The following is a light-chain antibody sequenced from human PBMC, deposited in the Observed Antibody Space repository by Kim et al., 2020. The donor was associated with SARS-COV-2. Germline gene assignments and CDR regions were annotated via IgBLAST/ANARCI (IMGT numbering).Light chain of an antibody. J-gene: IGLJ2*01. V-gene: IGLV3-19*01. Sequence: SELTQDPAVSVALGQTVRITCQGDSLRSYYASWYQQKPGQAPIVVISGKNNRPSGIPDRFSGSSSGNTASLTITGAQAEDEADYCCSSRDSNGYVLFGGGTQLTVL. CDR3: SSRDSNGYVL. CDR1: SLRSYY. CDR2: GKN.